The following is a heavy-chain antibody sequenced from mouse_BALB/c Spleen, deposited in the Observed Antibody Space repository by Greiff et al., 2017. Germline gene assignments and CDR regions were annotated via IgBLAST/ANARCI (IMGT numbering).Heavy chain of an antibody. CDR1: GYSITSGYY. CDR2: ISYDGSN. V-gene: IGHV3-6*02. J-gene: IGHJ3*01. Sequence: DVKLQESGPGLVKPSQSLSLTCSVTGYSITSGYYWNWIRQFPGNKLEWMGYISYDGSNNYNPSLKNRISITRDTSKNQFFLKLNSVTTEDTATYYCARDGTRAWFAYWGQGTLVTVSA. CDR3: ARDGTRAWFAY. D-gene: IGHD3-3*01.